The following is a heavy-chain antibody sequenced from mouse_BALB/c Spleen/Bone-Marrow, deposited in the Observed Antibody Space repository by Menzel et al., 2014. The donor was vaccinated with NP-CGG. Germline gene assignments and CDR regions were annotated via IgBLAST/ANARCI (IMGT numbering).Heavy chain of an antibody. CDR1: GCTFSGYW. V-gene: IGHV1-9*01. CDR3: ARDGYSSLAMDY. D-gene: IGHD2-3*01. Sequence: VKLVESGAELMKPGASVKISCKTTGCTFSGYWIEWVKQRPGHGLEWIGEILPGSTSTNYNEKFKDKATFTADTASNTAYIQLSSLTSEDSAVYYCARDGYSSLAMDYWGQGTSVTVSS. CDR2: ILPGSTST. J-gene: IGHJ4*01.